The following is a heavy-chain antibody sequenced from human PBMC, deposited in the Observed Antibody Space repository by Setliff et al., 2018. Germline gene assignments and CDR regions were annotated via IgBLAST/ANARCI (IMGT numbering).Heavy chain of an antibody. D-gene: IGHD2-21*01. J-gene: IGHJ4*02. CDR2: MNPNTGGT. V-gene: IGHV1-2*02. CDR1: GYTFTGYY. CDR3: ARGYCDGIGCPAPLYYFDS. Sequence: GASVKVSCKASGYTFTGYYMHWVRQAPGQGLEWMGWMNPNTGGTTYAQAFQARITMTRDTFAETAYMELRSLTSDDMAVYYCARGYCDGIGCPAPLYYFDSWGQGTLVTVSS.